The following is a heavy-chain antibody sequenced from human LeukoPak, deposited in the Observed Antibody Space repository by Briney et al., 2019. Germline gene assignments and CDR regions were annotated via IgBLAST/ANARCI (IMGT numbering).Heavy chain of an antibody. CDR2: MNPNSGNT. CDR1: GYTFTSYD. V-gene: IGHV1-8*01. CDR3: ARSEQQSKYYYYYMDV. D-gene: IGHD6-13*01. Sequence: ASVKVSCKASGYTFTSYDINWVRQATGQGLEWMGWMNPNSGNTGYAQKFQGRVTMTRNTSISTAYMELSSLRSEDTAVYYCARSEQQSKYYYYYMDVWGKGTTVTVSS. J-gene: IGHJ6*03.